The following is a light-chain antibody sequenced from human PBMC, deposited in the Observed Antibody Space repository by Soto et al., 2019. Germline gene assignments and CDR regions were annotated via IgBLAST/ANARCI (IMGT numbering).Light chain of an antibody. J-gene: IGKJ5*01. V-gene: IGKV1-9*01. CDR3: QQFNSYPIT. CDR1: QGISRY. CDR2: EAS. Sequence: DIQLTQSPSFLSASVGDIVTITFRASQGISRYLAWYQQKPGKAPKFLIYEASTLQSGVPPRFSGSGSGTEFTLTISSLQPEDFATYYCQQFNSYPITFGQGTRLEIK.